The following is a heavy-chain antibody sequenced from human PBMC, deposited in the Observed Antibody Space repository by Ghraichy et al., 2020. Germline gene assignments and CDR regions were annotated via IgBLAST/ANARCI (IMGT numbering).Heavy chain of an antibody. CDR2: ISYDGSTK. J-gene: IGHJ4*02. CDR1: GFTFSNYA. D-gene: IGHD6-19*01. Sequence: GGSLRLSCAASGFTFSNYAMHWVRQAPGKGLEWVAVISYDGSTKYYADSVKGRFTVSRDNSRNTLYLQMNSLRTEDTAVYYCAARSRGWYERAFDYWGQGTLVTVSS. V-gene: IGHV3-30-3*01. CDR3: AARSRGWYERAFDY.